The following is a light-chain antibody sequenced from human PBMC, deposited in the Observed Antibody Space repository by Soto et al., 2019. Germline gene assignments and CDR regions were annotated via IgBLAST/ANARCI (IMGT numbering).Light chain of an antibody. CDR1: SGHSSYT. V-gene: IGLV4-69*01. J-gene: IGLJ3*02. CDR3: QTWGTGIRV. Sequence: QPVLTQSPSASASLGASVKLTCTLSSGHSSYTIAWHQQQQEKGPRYLMKLHSDGSHSKGDGIPDRFSGSSSGSERFLTISSLQSEDEADYDCQTWGTGIRVFGGGTQLTVL. CDR2: LHSDGSH.